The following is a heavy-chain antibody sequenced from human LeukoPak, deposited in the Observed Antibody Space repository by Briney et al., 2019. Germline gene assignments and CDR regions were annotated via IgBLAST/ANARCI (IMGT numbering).Heavy chain of an antibody. CDR2: IWYDGSNK. D-gene: IGHD6-19*01. J-gene: IGHJ1*01. V-gene: IGHV3-33*06. CDR1: GFTFSSYG. Sequence: PGRSLPLSCPASGFTFSSYGMHWVRQAPGKGLEWVAVIWYDGSNKYYPDSVKGRFTISRDNSKNTLYLQMNSLRAEDTAVYYCAKEDPPYSSGWYEYFQHWGQGTLVTVSS. CDR3: AKEDPPYSSGWYEYFQH.